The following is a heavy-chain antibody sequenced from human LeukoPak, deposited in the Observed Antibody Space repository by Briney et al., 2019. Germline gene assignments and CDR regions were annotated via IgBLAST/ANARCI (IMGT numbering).Heavy chain of an antibody. CDR2: IWYDGSNK. CDR3: ATSGSYYRFEY. J-gene: IGHJ4*02. D-gene: IGHD1-26*01. CDR1: GFTFSSYG. V-gene: IGHV3-33*01. Sequence: GGSLRPSCAASGFTFSSYGMHWVRQAPGKGLEWVAVIWYDGSNKYYADSVKGRFTISRDNSKNTLYLQMNSLRAEDTAVYYCATSGSYYRFEYWGQGTLVTVSS.